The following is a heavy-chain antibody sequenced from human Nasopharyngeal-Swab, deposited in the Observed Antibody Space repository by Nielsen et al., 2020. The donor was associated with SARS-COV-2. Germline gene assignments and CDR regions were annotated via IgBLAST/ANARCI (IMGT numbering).Heavy chain of an antibody. J-gene: IGHJ6*02. Sequence: SDTLSPTFAAYGWSFIDYYWSWIPRPPGKGWEWLAAFNYRVHDYYNHSLKSRVSISVETSKNKFSLKLSTVTAADASIYFCAREGGYYDSRGDFTFYGMGVWGQGTTVTVSS. D-gene: IGHD3-22*01. V-gene: IGHV4-34*01. CDR3: AREGGYYDSRGDFTFYGMGV. CDR2: FNYRVHD. CDR1: GWSFIDYY.